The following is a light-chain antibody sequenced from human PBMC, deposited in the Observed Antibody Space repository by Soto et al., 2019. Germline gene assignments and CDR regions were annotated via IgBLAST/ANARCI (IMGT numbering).Light chain of an antibody. J-gene: IGKJ4*01. V-gene: IGKV3-20*01. CDR3: QQYANLPLT. CDR2: GAS. Sequence: DIVLTQSPATLSLSPGDRATLSCRASQSVNSGYLLWLQQTPCQAPRLLIYGASSRATGIPDRFSGSGSGTDIALTISRLEPEDFAVYYCQQYANLPLTFGGGTKVEIK. CDR1: QSVNSGY.